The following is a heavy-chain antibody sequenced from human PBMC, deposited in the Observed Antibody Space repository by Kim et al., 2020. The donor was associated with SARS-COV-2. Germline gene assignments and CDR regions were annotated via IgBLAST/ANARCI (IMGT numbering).Heavy chain of an antibody. CDR1: GYTLTELS. Sequence: ASVKVSCKVSGYTLTELSMHWVRQAPGKGLEWMGGFDPEDGETIYAQKFQGRVTMTEDTSTDTAYMELSSLRSEDTAVYYCATDSTPITYGSGSYYKGFSYANGQAVWGQGNTVTVSS. D-gene: IGHD3-10*01. J-gene: IGHJ6*02. CDR2: FDPEDGET. CDR3: ATDSTPITYGSGSYYKGFSYANGQAV. V-gene: IGHV1-24*01.